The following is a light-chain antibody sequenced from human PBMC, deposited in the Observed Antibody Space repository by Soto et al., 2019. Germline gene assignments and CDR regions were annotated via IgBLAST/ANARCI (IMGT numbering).Light chain of an antibody. CDR2: NNS. CDR1: SSNIGSNP. Sequence: QSVLTQPPSASGTPGQRVTISCSGSSSNIGSNPLNWYQQLPGTAPKLLIYNNSQRPSGVPDRFSGSKSGTSASLAISGLQSEDEADYYCAAWDDSVNGWVFGGGTKVTVL. CDR3: AAWDDSVNGWV. V-gene: IGLV1-44*01. J-gene: IGLJ3*02.